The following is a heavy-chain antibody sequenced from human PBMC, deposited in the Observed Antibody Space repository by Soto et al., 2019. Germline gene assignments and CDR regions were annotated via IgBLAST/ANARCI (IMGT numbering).Heavy chain of an antibody. CDR1: GYSFTSYW. V-gene: IGHV5-10-1*01. Sequence: GESLKISCKGSGYSFTSYWTSWVRQMPGKGLEWMGRIDPSDSYTNYSPSFQGHVTMSADKSISTAYLQWSSLKASDTAMYYCARPYYDSSGYQGLYYYGMDVWGQGTTVTVSS. CDR2: IDPSDSYT. J-gene: IGHJ6*02. D-gene: IGHD3-22*01. CDR3: ARPYYDSSGYQGLYYYGMDV.